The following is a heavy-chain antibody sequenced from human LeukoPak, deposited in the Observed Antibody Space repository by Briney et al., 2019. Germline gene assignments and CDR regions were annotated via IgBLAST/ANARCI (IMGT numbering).Heavy chain of an antibody. V-gene: IGHV1-46*01. CDR2: INPSSGST. D-gene: IGHD5-18*01. CDR1: GYTFTTYY. J-gene: IGHJ4*02. Sequence: ASVKVSCTASGYTFTTYYMHWVRQAPGQGLEWMGIINPSSGSTSYAQKFQGRVTMTGDTSTSTVYMELSSLRSEDTAIYYCARVLGAHRYGSIDHWGQGTLVTVSS. CDR3: ARVLGAHRYGSIDH.